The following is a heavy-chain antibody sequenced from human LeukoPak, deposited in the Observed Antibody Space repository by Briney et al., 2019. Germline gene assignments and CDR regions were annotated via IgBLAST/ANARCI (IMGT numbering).Heavy chain of an antibody. CDR1: GGSISSGDYY. J-gene: IGHJ4*02. CDR2: IYYNGST. V-gene: IGHV4-30-4*01. CDR3: ARDGSGSIDY. D-gene: IGHD3-10*01. Sequence: PSQTLSLTCTVSGGSISSGDYYWSWIRQPPGKGLEWIGDIYYNGSTYYNPSLKSRVTISVDTSKNQFSLKLSSVTAADTALYYCARDGSGSIDYWRQGSLASVSS.